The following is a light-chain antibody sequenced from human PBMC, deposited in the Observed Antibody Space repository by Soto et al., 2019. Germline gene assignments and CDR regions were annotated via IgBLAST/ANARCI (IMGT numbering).Light chain of an antibody. CDR2: GAS. Sequence: EIVLTQSPATLPLSPGERATLSCRASQSISSFLAWYQQKPGQAPRLLIYGASNRATGIPARFSGSGSGTDFTLTISSLEPEDFAVYYCQQHFNGPITFGQGTRLEIK. V-gene: IGKV3-11*01. CDR1: QSISSF. J-gene: IGKJ5*01. CDR3: QQHFNGPIT.